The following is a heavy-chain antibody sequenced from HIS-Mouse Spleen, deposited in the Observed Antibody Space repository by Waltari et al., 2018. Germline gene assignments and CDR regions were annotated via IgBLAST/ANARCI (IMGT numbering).Heavy chain of an antibody. Sequence: QLQLQESGPGLVKPSETLSLTCTVSGDSISSSSYYWGWIRQPPGKGLEGVVSIYYSGGTYYTPSLKCRVTISVDTSKNLFSLKLSAVTSADTAVYYCAREIPYSCSWYYCYFDLCGRGTLVTVSS. V-gene: IGHV4-39*07. CDR2: IYYSGGT. D-gene: IGHD6-13*01. CDR3: AREIPYSCSWYYCYFDL. CDR1: GDSISSSSYY. J-gene: IGHJ2*01.